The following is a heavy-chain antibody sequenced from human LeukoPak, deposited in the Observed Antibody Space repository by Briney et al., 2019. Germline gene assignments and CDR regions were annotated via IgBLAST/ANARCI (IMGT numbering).Heavy chain of an antibody. CDR3: AKAGGPDFCSGYYQACYY. D-gene: IGHD3-3*01. CDR1: GFTFCRFW. Sequence: PGGSLRLSFAASGFTFCRFWIGWVRQAPGKGLEWVANMKQDGSEKYYVDSVKGRFTISRDNAKNSLYLQMNSLRAEDTAVYYCAKAGGPDFCSGYYQACYYWGQGTLVTVSS. CDR2: MKQDGSEK. V-gene: IGHV3-7*01. J-gene: IGHJ4*02.